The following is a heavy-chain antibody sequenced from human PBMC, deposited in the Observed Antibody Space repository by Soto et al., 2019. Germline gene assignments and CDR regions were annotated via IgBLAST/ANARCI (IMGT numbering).Heavy chain of an antibody. CDR2: IYYSGST. J-gene: IGHJ4*02. V-gene: IGHV4-30-4*01. D-gene: IGHD4-17*01. CDR1: GGSISSGDYY. CDR3: ARVADYGGRQSDY. Sequence: QVQLQESGPGLVKPSQTLSLTCTVSGGSISSGDYYWSWIRQPPGKGLEWIGYIYYSGSTYYNPSLKSRVTISVDTFKNQFSLKLSSVTAADTAVYYCARVADYGGRQSDYWGQGTLVTVSS.